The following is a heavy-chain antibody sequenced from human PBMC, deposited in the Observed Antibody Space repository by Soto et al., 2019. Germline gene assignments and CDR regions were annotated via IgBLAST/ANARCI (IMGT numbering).Heavy chain of an antibody. CDR1: GFTFSSYA. D-gene: IGHD1-26*01. J-gene: IGHJ4*02. V-gene: IGHV3-23*01. Sequence: GGSLGLSCAAPGFTFSSYAMTWVRQAPGKGLEWVSAISGSGGSTYYADSVKGRFTISRDNSKNTVYLQMNSLRGEDTAVYYCARRGSGSYYDYWGQGTLVTVSS. CDR2: ISGSGGST. CDR3: ARRGSGSYYDY.